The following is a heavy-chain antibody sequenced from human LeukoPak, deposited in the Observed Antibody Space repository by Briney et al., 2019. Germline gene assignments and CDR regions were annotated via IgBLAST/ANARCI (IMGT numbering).Heavy chain of an antibody. CDR1: GYSISSGFY. Sequence: PSETLSLTCSVSGYSISSGFYWGWIRQPPGKGLEWIGEINHSGSTNYNPSLKSRVTISVDTSKNQFSLKLSSVTAADTAVYYCARGTYGSGSYYKPWGQGTLVTVSS. V-gene: IGHV4-38-2*02. J-gene: IGHJ4*02. CDR3: ARGTYGSGSYYKP. D-gene: IGHD3-10*01. CDR2: INHSGST.